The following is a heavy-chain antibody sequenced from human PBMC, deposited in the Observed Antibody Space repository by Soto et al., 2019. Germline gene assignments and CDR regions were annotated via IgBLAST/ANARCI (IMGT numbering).Heavy chain of an antibody. D-gene: IGHD6-13*01. Sequence: SETLSLTCTVSGGSISSGGYYWSWIRQHPXKGLEWIGYIYYSGSTYYNPSLKSRVTISVDTSKNQFSLKLSSVTAADTAVYYCARDIRGIAAAGTAYYYYGMDVWGQGTTVTVSS. V-gene: IGHV4-31*03. CDR1: GGSISSGGYY. J-gene: IGHJ6*02. CDR2: IYYSGST. CDR3: ARDIRGIAAAGTAYYYYGMDV.